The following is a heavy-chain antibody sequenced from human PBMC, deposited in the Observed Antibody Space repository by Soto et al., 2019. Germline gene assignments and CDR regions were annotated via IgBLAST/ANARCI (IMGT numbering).Heavy chain of an antibody. D-gene: IGHD4-17*01. J-gene: IGHJ5*02. V-gene: IGHV2-26*01. CDR3: ARILASGTTVVTPGWFDP. CDR1: GFSLSNARMG. CDR2: IFSNDEK. Sequence: QVTLKESGPVLVKPTETLTLTCTVSGFSLSNARMGVSWIRQPPGKALEWLAHIFSNDEKSYSTSLKSRLTISKDTSKSQVVLTMANMDPVDTATYYCARILASGTTVVTPGWFDPWGQGTLVTVSS.